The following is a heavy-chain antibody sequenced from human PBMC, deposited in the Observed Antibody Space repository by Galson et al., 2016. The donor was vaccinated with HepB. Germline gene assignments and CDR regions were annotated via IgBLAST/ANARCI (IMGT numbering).Heavy chain of an antibody. CDR1: GGSISSGGYY. D-gene: IGHD1-14*01. CDR3: ARDMDGSTGWADAFDI. J-gene: IGHJ3*02. V-gene: IGHV4-31*03. CDR2: IYYSGTT. Sequence: TLSLTCTVSGGSISSGGYYWSWIRQHPGKGLEWIGDIYYSGTTYYSPSLKSRVTISIDTSKDQFSLKLNSVTAADTAVYYCARDMDGSTGWADAFDIWGQGTLVTVSS.